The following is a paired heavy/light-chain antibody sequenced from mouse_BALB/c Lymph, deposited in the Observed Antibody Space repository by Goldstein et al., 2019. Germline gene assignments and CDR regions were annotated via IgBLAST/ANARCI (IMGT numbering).Heavy chain of an antibody. V-gene: IGHV1-47*01. D-gene: IGHD1-1*01. CDR2: FHPYNDDT. CDR3: ARRGTTVVAPYFDY. Sequence: QVQLQQSGAELVKPGASVKMSCKAFGYTFTTYPIEWMKQNHGKSLEWIGNFHPYNDDTKYNEKFKGKAKLTVEKSSSTVYLELSRLTSDDSAVYYCARRGTTVVAPYFDYWGQGTTLTVSS. CDR1: GYTFTTYP. J-gene: IGHJ2*01.
Light chain of an antibody. J-gene: IGKJ4*01. Sequence: DILLTQSPAILSVSPGERVSFSCRASQSIGTSIHWYQQRTNGSPRLLIKYASESISGIPSRFSGSGSGTDFTLSINSVESEDIADYYCQQSNSWPITFGSGTKLEIK. CDR1: QSIGTS. CDR2: YAS. CDR3: QQSNSWPIT. V-gene: IGKV5-48*01.